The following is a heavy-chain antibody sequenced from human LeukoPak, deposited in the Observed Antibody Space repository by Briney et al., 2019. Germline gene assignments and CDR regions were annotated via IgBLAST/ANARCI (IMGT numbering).Heavy chain of an antibody. CDR1: GGSISSYY. V-gene: IGHV4-59*01. Sequence: PSETLSLTCAVSGGSISSYYWSWIRQPPGKGLEWIGYIYDSGSTNYNPSLKSRVTISVDTSKNQFSLKLSSVTAADTAVYYCACLTTADAFDIWGQGTMVTVSS. J-gene: IGHJ3*02. CDR3: ACLTTADAFDI. D-gene: IGHD3-22*01. CDR2: IYDSGST.